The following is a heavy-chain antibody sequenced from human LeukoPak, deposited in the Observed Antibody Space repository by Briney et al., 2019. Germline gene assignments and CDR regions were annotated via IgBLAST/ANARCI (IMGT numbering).Heavy chain of an antibody. J-gene: IGHJ4*02. V-gene: IGHV4-38-2*02. CDR2: IYHSGST. D-gene: IGHD5-18*01. Sequence: SETLSLACPVSGYSISSGYYWGWIRQPPGKGLEWIGSIYHSGSTYYNPSLKSRVTISVDTSKNQFSLKLSSVTAADTAVYYCAKVSGYSYPDYYFDYWGQGTLVTVSS. CDR1: GYSISSGYY. CDR3: AKVSGYSYPDYYFDY.